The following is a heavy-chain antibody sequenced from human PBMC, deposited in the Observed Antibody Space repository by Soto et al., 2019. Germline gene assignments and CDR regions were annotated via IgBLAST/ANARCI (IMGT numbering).Heavy chain of an antibody. CDR1: GFTFDDYA. D-gene: IGHD3-3*01. CDR2: INWNSGTM. V-gene: IGHV3-9*01. Sequence: EVQLVESGGGLVQPGRSLRLSCAASGFTFDDYAMHWVRQAPGKGLEWVSGINWNSGTMGYADSVKGRFTISRDNAKNSLYLQMNSLRAEDTALYYCAKDNTDDFWSDLIYFHPWGHGTLVTVSS. J-gene: IGHJ1*01. CDR3: AKDNTDDFWSDLIYFHP.